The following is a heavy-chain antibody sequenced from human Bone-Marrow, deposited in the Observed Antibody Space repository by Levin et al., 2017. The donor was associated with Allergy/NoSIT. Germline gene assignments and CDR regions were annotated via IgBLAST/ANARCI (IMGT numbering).Heavy chain of an antibody. V-gene: IGHV3-30-3*01. Sequence: LSLTCAASGFTFRTHALHWVRQAPGKGLEWVAVVSYDGGTKYYADSVKGRFTISRDNSKNTLYLEMSSLRTEDTATYYCARNFLVNRNWIFDSWGQGTLVTVSS. D-gene: IGHD1-1*01. CDR3: ARNFLVNRNWIFDS. CDR1: GFTFRTHA. CDR2: VSYDGGTK. J-gene: IGHJ4*02.